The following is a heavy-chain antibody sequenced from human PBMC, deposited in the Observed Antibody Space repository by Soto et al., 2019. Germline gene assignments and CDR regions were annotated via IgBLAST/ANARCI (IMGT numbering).Heavy chain of an antibody. J-gene: IGHJ3*02. Sequence: QLQLQESGPGLVKPSETLSLTCTVSGGSISSSSYYWGWIRQPPGKGLEWIGSIYYSGSTYYNPSLKSRVTISVDTSKNQFSLKLSSVTAADTAVYYCARVAFEATVDAFDIWGQGTMVTVSS. CDR2: IYYSGST. D-gene: IGHD4-17*01. CDR3: ARVAFEATVDAFDI. V-gene: IGHV4-39*01. CDR1: GGSISSSSYY.